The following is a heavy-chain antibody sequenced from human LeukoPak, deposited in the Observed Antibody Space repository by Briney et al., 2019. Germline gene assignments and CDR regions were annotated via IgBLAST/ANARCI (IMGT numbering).Heavy chain of an antibody. CDR2: INPSGGST. J-gene: IGHJ4*02. CDR1: GYTFTSYY. V-gene: IGHV1-46*01. D-gene: IGHD2-21*01. CDR3: ATPYSVLRGSDAAGILDY. Sequence: GASVKVSCKASGYTFTSYYMHWVRQAPGQGLEWMGIINPSGGSTSYAQKFQGRVTMTRDTSTSTVYMELSSLRSEDTAVYYCATPYSVLRGSDAAGILDYWGQGTLVTVSS.